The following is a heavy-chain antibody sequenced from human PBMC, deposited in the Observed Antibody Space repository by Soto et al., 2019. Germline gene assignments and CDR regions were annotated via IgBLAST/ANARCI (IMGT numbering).Heavy chain of an antibody. CDR3: ARRRANSSGWLGDNWFDP. V-gene: IGHV5-51*01. CDR2: IYPGDSDT. CDR1: GYSFTSYW. D-gene: IGHD6-19*01. J-gene: IGHJ5*02. Sequence: GESLKISCKGSGYSFTSYWIGWVRQMPGKGLEWMGIIYPGDSDTRYSPSFQGQATISADKSISTAYLQWSSLKASDTAMYYCARRRANSSGWLGDNWFDPWGQGTLVTVSS.